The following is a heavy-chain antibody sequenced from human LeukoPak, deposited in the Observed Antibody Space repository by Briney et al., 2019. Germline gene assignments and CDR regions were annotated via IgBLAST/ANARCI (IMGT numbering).Heavy chain of an antibody. D-gene: IGHD2-2*01. Sequence: GASVKVSCKASGYTFTSYDISWVRQATGQGLEWMGWMNPNSGNTGYAQKFQGRVTITWNTSISTAYMELSSLRSEDTAVYYCARGRRVVVPAALTRYYFDYWGQGTLVTVSS. J-gene: IGHJ4*02. CDR1: GYTFTSYD. CDR3: ARGRRVVVPAALTRYYFDY. V-gene: IGHV1-8*03. CDR2: MNPNSGNT.